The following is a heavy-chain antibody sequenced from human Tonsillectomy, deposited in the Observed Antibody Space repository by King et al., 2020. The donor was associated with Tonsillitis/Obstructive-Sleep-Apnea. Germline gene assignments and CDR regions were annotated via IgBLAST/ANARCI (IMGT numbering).Heavy chain of an antibody. V-gene: IGHV4-59*01. CDR3: ARTSLDYGDYEFTYYMDV. CDR2: IYYSGTT. CDR1: DDSISSYY. J-gene: IGHJ6*03. Sequence: MQLQESGPGLVKPSETLSLTCTVSDDSISSYYWSWIRQPPGKGLEWIAYIYYSGTTNYNPSLKSRVTISLDTSKNQFSLKLSSVTAADTAVYYCARTSLDYGDYEFTYYMDVWGKGTTVSVSS. D-gene: IGHD4-17*01.